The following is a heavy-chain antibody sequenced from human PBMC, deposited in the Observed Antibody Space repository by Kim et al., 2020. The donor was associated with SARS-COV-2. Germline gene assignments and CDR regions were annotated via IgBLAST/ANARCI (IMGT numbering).Heavy chain of an antibody. V-gene: IGHV4-31*02. D-gene: IGHD4-17*01. CDR3: ARESGLYGAGAFDI. J-gene: IGHJ3*02. Sequence: TPSLKSRVTISVDTSKNQFSLKLSSVTAADTAGYYCARESGLYGAGAFDIWGQGTMVTVSS.